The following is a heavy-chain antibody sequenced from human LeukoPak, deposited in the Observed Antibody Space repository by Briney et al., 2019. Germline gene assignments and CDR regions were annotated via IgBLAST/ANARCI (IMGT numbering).Heavy chain of an antibody. CDR1: GYTFNDYY. Sequence: ASVKVSCKSAGYTFNDYYIHWVRQAPGQGLEWMGWIRVYNGNTNYAQKLQDRITMTTDTSTSTAYMELRSLRSDDTAVYYCARGDIAVAGTGGDYWGQGTLLTVSS. V-gene: IGHV1-18*04. D-gene: IGHD6-19*01. J-gene: IGHJ4*02. CDR2: IRVYNGNT. CDR3: ARGDIAVAGTGGDY.